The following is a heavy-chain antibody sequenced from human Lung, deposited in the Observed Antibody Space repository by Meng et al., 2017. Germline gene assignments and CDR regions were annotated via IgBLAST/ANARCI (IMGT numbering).Heavy chain of an antibody. V-gene: IGHV4-4*02. J-gene: IGHJ4*02. CDR1: GGSISSDNW. CDR3: TKNDFYCLGY. Sequence: QWELQEPGPGLVKPSGTLSLTCAVSGGSISSDNWWSWVRQPPGKGLEWIGEIYHSGSTNYNPSLKSRITISVDKPKNQFSLTLSPVTAADTAVYYCTKNDFYCLGYWGQGTLVTVSS. CDR2: IYHSGST. D-gene: IGHD2-21*01.